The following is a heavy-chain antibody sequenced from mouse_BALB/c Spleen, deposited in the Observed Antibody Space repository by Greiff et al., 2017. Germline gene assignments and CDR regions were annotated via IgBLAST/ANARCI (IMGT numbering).Heavy chain of an antibody. V-gene: IGHV5-9-3*01. CDR2: ISSGGSYT. CDR3: ARKRIWLDY. J-gene: IGHJ2*01. Sequence: EVQLVESGGGLVKPGGSLKLSCAASGFTFSSYAMSWVRQTPEKRLEWVATISSGGSYTYYPDTMERRFIISRDNTKKTLYLQMSSLRSEDTALYYCARKRIWLDYWGQGTTLTVSS. CDR1: GFTFSSYA.